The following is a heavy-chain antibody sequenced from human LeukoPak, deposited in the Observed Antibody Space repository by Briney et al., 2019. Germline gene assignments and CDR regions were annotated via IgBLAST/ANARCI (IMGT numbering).Heavy chain of an antibody. CDR2: IYYSGST. V-gene: IGHV4-39*07. J-gene: IGHJ5*02. D-gene: IGHD6-13*01. CDR3: ARGGTLASIAAAAGRFDP. CDR1: GNSISSGDNY. Sequence: ETLSLTCTVSGNSISSGDNYWSWIRQPPGKGLEWIGSIYYSGSTYYNPSLKSRVTISVDTSKNQFSLKLSSVTAADTAVYYCARGGTLASIAAAAGRFDPWGQGTLVTVSS.